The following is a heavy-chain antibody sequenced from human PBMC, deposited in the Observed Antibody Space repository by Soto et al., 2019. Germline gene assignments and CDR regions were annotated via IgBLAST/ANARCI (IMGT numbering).Heavy chain of an antibody. CDR3: APVPNYYQYDCFDP. D-gene: IGHD3-16*01. Sequence: QITLKESGPTLVKPTQTLTLTCTFSGFSLTTRGVGVGWIRQPPGKALECLALIYWDDDKRYSPSRQSRLSTTKDTSKNQGVLTMTNVDPVDTATYYCAPVPNYYQYDCFDPWGQGTLVSVSS. J-gene: IGHJ5*02. CDR1: GFSLTTRGVG. CDR2: IYWDDDK. V-gene: IGHV2-5*02.